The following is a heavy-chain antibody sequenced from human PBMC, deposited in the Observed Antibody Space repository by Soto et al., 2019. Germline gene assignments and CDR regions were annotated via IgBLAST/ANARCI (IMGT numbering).Heavy chain of an antibody. V-gene: IGHV1-18*01. CDR1: GYTFFTYD. D-gene: IGHD5-12*01. CDR3: ARHHGPTTSENWFDP. CDR2: ISTYSGDT. Sequence: QVHLLQSGVEVKTPGASVKVSCQASGYTFFTYDIIWVRQAPVQGLEWMGWISTYSGDTKYAQKFQGRVTMTTDTSTTTAYLELRSLRSDDTAVYYCARHHGPTTSENWFDPWGQGTLVTVSS. J-gene: IGHJ5*02.